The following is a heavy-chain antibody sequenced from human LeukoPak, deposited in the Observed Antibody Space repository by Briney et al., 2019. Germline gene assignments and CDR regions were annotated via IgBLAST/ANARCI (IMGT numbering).Heavy chain of an antibody. Sequence: ASVKVSCKASGGTFSSYAISWVRQAPGQGLEWMGRIIPILGIANYAQKFQGRVTITADKSTSTAYMELSSLRSEDTAVYYCARVGTVTTTFDYWGQGTLVTVSS. V-gene: IGHV1-69*04. CDR1: GGTFSSYA. CDR2: IIPILGIA. D-gene: IGHD4-11*01. J-gene: IGHJ4*02. CDR3: ARVGTVTTTFDY.